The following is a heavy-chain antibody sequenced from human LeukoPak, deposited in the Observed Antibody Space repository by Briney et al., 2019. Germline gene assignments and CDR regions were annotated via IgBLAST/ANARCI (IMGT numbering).Heavy chain of an antibody. CDR3: ARGLVGATRTSFDY. CDR2: INPNSGGT. Sequence: ASVKVSCKASGYTFTGYYMHWVRQAPGQGLEWMGWINPNSGGTNYAQKFQGRVTMTRDMSISTAYMELSRLRSDDTAVYYCARGLVGATRTSFDYWGQGTLVTVSS. J-gene: IGHJ4*02. D-gene: IGHD1-26*01. V-gene: IGHV1-2*02. CDR1: GYTFTGYY.